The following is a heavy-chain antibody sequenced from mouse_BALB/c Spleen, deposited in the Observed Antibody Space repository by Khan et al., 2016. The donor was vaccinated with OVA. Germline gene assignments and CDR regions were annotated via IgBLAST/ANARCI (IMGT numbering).Heavy chain of an antibody. CDR3: ARGNYPFVY. D-gene: IGHD2-1*01. CDR2: ISYSGST. V-gene: IGHV3-8*02. J-gene: IGHJ3*01. Sequence: EVQLQESGPSLVKPSQTLSLTCSVTGDSITNGYSNWIRKFPGNKLEYMGYISYSGSTYYNPSLKSRISITRDTSKNQYHLQLNSVTTEDTATNYCARGNYPFVYWGQGTLVTVSA. CDR1: GDSITNGY.